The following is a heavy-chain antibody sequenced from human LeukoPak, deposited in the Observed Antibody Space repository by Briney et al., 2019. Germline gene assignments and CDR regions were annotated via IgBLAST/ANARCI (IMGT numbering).Heavy chain of an antibody. D-gene: IGHD5-18*01. CDR2: LYSTGTT. J-gene: IGHJ5*02. CDR3: VARPLTAPRAWFDP. V-gene: IGHV4-59*08. CDR1: GGXISGSH. Sequence: SETLSLTCTVSGGXISGSHWGWIRQPPGKGLEWIMSLYSTGTTEYNASLKSRVAMSVDTSKNQLSLKLTSVTAADTAVYYCVARPLTAPRAWFDPWGQGLLVTVSA.